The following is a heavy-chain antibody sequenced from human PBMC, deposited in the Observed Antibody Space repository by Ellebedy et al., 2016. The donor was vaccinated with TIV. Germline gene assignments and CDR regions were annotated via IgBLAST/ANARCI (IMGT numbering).Heavy chain of an antibody. J-gene: IGHJ4*02. CDR3: ARDYDDILTGYYTEPDYFDY. V-gene: IGHV3-48*01. D-gene: IGHD3-9*01. Sequence: SVEDRFTISRDNAKNSLYLQMNSLRAEDTAVYYGARDYDDILTGYYTEPDYFDYWGQGTLVTVSS.